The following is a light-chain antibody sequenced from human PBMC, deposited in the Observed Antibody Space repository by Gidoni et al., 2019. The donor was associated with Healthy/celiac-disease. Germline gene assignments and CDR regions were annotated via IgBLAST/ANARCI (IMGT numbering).Light chain of an antibody. CDR2: AAS. CDR1: QSISSY. J-gene: IGKJ2*01. V-gene: IGKV1-39*01. CDR3: QQSYSTPKTYT. Sequence: DIQMTQSPSSLSASVGDGVTITCRASQSISSYLNWYQQKPGKAPKLLIYAASSLQSGVPSRFSGSGSGTDFTLTISSLQPEDFATYYCQQSYSTPKTYTFGQGTKLEIK.